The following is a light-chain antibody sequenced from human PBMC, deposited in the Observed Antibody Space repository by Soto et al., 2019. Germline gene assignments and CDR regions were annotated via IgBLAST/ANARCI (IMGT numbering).Light chain of an antibody. J-gene: IGKJ5*01. CDR2: DAS. V-gene: IGKV3-11*01. CDR1: QSVSSY. Sequence: EIFLTQSPNHLSLSPGERATLSCRASQSVSSYLAWYQQKPGQAPRLLIYDASNRATGIPARFSGSGSGTEFTLTISSLQPEDFAVYYCQQYSKWPITFGQVRRLEI. CDR3: QQYSKWPIT.